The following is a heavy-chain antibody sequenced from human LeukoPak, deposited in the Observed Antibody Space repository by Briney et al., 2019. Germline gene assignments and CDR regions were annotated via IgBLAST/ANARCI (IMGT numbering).Heavy chain of an antibody. CDR3: AREVATIYFDY. V-gene: IGHV1-46*01. CDR2: INPSGGST. D-gene: IGHD5-12*01. J-gene: IGHJ4*02. CDR1: GYTFTSYY. Sequence: GASVKVSCKASGYTFTSYYMHWVRQAPGQGLEWMGIINPSGGSTSYAQKFQGRVTMTRDTSTSTVYMELSSLGSEDTAVYYCAREVATIYFDYWGQGTLVTVSS.